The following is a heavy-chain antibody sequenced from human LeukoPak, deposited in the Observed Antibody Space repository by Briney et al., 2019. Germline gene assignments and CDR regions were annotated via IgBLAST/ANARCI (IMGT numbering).Heavy chain of an antibody. CDR2: IYHSGST. CDR3: ARGVAVAGSTYFQH. J-gene: IGHJ1*01. V-gene: IGHV4-4*02. Sequence: SETLSLTCAVSGGSISSSNWWSWVRQPPGKGLEWIGEIYHSGSTNYNPSLKSRVTISVDKSKNQFSLKLSSATAADTAVYYCARGVAVAGSTYFQHWGQGTLVTVSS. CDR1: GGSISSSNW. D-gene: IGHD6-19*01.